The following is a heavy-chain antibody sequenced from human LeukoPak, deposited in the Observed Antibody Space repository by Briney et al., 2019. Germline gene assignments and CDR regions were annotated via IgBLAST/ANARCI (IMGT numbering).Heavy chain of an antibody. V-gene: IGHV3-33*01. CDR1: GFTFSNYG. Sequence: GRSLRLSCAASGFTFSNYGMHWVRQAPGKGLEWVAVVWSDGTTKNYADSVKGRFTISRDNSKNTLYMQMNSLRAEDTAVYYCARDRYYDILTENYFDYWGQGTLVTVSS. J-gene: IGHJ4*02. CDR2: VWSDGTTK. CDR3: ARDRYYDILTENYFDY. D-gene: IGHD3-9*01.